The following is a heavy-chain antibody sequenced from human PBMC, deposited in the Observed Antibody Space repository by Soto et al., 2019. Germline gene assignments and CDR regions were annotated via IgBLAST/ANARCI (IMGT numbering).Heavy chain of an antibody. J-gene: IGHJ5*02. CDR3: ARGALLSYYGSGSYYNVVDWFDP. D-gene: IGHD3-10*01. Sequence: ASVKVSCKASGYTFTSYGISWVRQAPGQGLEWMGWISAYNGNTNYAQKLQGRVTMTTDTSTSTAYMELRSLRSDDTAVYYCARGALLSYYGSGSYYNVVDWFDPWGQGTLVTVSS. CDR2: ISAYNGNT. CDR1: GYTFTSYG. V-gene: IGHV1-18*01.